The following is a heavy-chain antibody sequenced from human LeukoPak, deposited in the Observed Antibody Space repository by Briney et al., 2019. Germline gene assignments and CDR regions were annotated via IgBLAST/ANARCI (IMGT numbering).Heavy chain of an antibody. D-gene: IGHD4-17*01. CDR3: ARDVGPSDYGDYGVLDY. Sequence: GGSLRLSCAASGFTFDDYAMHWVRQAPGKGLEWVSGISWNSGSIGYADSVKGRFTISRDNAKNSLYLQMNSLRAEDTAVYYCARDVGPSDYGDYGVLDYWGQGTLVTVSS. CDR2: ISWNSGSI. V-gene: IGHV3-9*01. J-gene: IGHJ4*02. CDR1: GFTFDDYA.